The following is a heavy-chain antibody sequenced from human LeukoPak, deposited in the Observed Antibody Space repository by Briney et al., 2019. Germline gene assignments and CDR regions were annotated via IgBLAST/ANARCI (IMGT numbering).Heavy chain of an antibody. D-gene: IGHD6-19*01. J-gene: IGHJ4*02. Sequence: ASVKVSCKASGYTFTGYYMHWVRQAPGQGLEWMGWINPNSGGTNYAQKFQGRVTMTRDTSISTAYMELSRLRSDDTAVYYCARDPPIAVAGTDDYWGQGTLVTVSS. CDR1: GYTFTGYY. V-gene: IGHV1-2*02. CDR2: INPNSGGT. CDR3: ARDPPIAVAGTDDY.